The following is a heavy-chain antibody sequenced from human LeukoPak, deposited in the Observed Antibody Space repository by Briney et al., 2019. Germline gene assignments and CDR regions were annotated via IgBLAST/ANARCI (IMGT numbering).Heavy chain of an antibody. CDR2: IRGSGDGT. J-gene: IGHJ3*01. Sequence: GGSLRLSCAASGFTVSSNYMSWVRQAPGKGLEWVSSIRGSGDGTSYADSVKGRFTMSRDNYQNTLYLQMNSLRAEDTAIYYCGRDPNGDYVGAFDFRGQGTLVTVSS. CDR1: GFTVSSNY. CDR3: GRDPNGDYVGAFDF. D-gene: IGHD4-17*01. V-gene: IGHV3-23*01.